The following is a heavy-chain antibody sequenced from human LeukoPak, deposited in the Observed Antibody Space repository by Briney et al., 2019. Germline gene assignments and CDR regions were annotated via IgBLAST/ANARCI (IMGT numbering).Heavy chain of an antibody. CDR1: GFTFSSYE. J-gene: IGHJ4*02. CDR3: AKEGYSYGYRFDY. CDR2: ISSSGSTI. Sequence: GGSLRLFCAASGFTFSSYEMNWVRQAPGKGLEWVSYISSSGSTIYYADSVKGRFTISRDNAKNSLYLQMNSLRAEDTAVYYCAKEGYSYGYRFDYWGQGTLVTVSS. V-gene: IGHV3-48*03. D-gene: IGHD5-18*01.